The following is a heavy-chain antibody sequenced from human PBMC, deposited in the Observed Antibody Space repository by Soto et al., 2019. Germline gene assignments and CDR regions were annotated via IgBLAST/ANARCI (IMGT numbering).Heavy chain of an antibody. D-gene: IGHD6-19*01. V-gene: IGHV1-8*01. Sequence: ASVKVSCKASGYTFTSYDINWVRQATGQGLERMGWMNPNSGNTGYAQKFQGRVTMTRNTSISTAYMELSSLRSEDTAVYYCARGGVAGMWYYYYYMDVWGKGTTVTVSS. CDR2: MNPNSGNT. CDR1: GYTFTSYD. CDR3: ARGGVAGMWYYYYYMDV. J-gene: IGHJ6*03.